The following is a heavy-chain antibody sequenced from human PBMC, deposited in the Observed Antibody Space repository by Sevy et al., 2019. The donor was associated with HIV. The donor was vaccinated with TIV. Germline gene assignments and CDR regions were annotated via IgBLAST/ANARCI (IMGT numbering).Heavy chain of an antibody. Sequence: SETLSLTCTVSGGSISSYYWSWIRQPPGKGLEWIGYIYYSGSTNYNPSLKSRVTISVDPSKNQFSLKLSSVTAADTAVYYCARVPGSSKAFFDPWGQGTLVTVSS. CDR1: GGSISSYY. CDR2: IYYSGST. D-gene: IGHD3-10*01. J-gene: IGHJ5*02. V-gene: IGHV4-59*01. CDR3: ARVPGSSKAFFDP.